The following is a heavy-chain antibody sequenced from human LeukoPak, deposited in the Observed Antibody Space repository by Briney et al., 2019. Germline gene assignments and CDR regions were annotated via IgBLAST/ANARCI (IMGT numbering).Heavy chain of an antibody. Sequence: GGSLRLSCAASGFTFSPSWMHWVRQAPGKGLVWVSRSNSDGSDTSYADSVKGRFTISRDNAKNTLYLQMNSLRAEDTAVYYCARGSRVGTTTLFPFEYWGQGTLVTVSS. J-gene: IGHJ4*02. D-gene: IGHD1-26*01. CDR3: ARGSRVGTTTLFPFEY. CDR1: GFTFSPSW. V-gene: IGHV3-74*01. CDR2: SNSDGSDT.